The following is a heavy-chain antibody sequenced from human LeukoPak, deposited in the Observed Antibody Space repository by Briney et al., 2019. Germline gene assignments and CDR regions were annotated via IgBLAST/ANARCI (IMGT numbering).Heavy chain of an antibody. Sequence: ASVKVSCKASGYIFSSYYMHWVRQAPGQGLEWMGIINPSGGSTSYAQKFQGRVTMTRDMSTSTVYMDLSSLRSEDTAVYYCARDSVILGCGGDCYRYFDYWGQGTLVTVSS. CDR2: INPSGGST. CDR3: ARDSVILGCGGDCYRYFDY. CDR1: GYIFSSYY. D-gene: IGHD2-21*02. V-gene: IGHV1-46*01. J-gene: IGHJ4*02.